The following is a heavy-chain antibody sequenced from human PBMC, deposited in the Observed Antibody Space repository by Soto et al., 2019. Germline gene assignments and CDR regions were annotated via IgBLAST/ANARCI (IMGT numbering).Heavy chain of an antibody. V-gene: IGHV1-69*13. CDR1: GGTFSSYA. CDR2: IIPIFGTA. J-gene: IGHJ6*02. Sequence: GASVKVSCKASGGTFSSYAISWVRQAPGQGLEWMGEIIPIFGTANYAQKFQGRVTITADESTSTAYMELSSLRSEDTAVYYCASEPSPADRGIFGVVKVSDYYYGMDVWGQGTTVTVSS. CDR3: ASEPSPADRGIFGVVKVSDYYYGMDV. D-gene: IGHD3-3*01.